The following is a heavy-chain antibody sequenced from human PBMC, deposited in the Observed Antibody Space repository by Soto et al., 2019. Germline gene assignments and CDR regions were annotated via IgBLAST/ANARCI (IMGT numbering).Heavy chain of an antibody. J-gene: IGHJ4*02. Sequence: QVQLQESGPGLVKPSQTLSLTCTVSGGSISSGGYYWSWIRQHPGKGLEWIGYIYYSGSTYYNPSLTSRVTISVDTSKNQCSRKLSSVTAADTAVYYCAREGGIVGATAADYWGQGTLVTVSS. D-gene: IGHD1-26*01. V-gene: IGHV4-31*03. CDR2: IYYSGST. CDR1: GGSISSGGYY. CDR3: AREGGIVGATAADY.